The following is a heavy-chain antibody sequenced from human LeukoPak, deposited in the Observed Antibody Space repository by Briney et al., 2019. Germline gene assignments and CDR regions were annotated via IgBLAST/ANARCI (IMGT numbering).Heavy chain of an antibody. CDR2: ISSSSSYI. CDR1: GFTFSSYS. J-gene: IGHJ4*02. CDR3: AKDLSVSTVFDY. V-gene: IGHV3-21*01. Sequence: GGSLRLSCAASGFTFSSYSMNWVRQAPGKWLEWVSSISSSSSYIYYADSVKCRFTISRDTSKDMLYLQMNSLRPEDKAVYYCAKDLSVSTVFDYWGQGALVTVSS. D-gene: IGHD4-17*01.